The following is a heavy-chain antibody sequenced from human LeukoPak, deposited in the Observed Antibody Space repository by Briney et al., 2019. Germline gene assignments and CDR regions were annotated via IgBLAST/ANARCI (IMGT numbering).Heavy chain of an antibody. Sequence: PGRSLRLSCAASGFTFSSYAMHWVRQAPGKGLEWVAVISYDGSNKYYADSVKGRFTISRDNDKNSLYLQMNSLRDEDTAVYYCARDRRAIYGPFDHWGQGTLITVSS. CDR1: GFTFSSYA. V-gene: IGHV3-30-3*01. CDR2: ISYDGSNK. J-gene: IGHJ4*02. CDR3: ARDRRAIYGPFDH. D-gene: IGHD3-10*01.